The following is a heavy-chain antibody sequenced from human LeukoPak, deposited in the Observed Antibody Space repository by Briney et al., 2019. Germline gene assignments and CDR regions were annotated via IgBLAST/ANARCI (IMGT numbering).Heavy chain of an antibody. J-gene: IGHJ5*02. CDR1: GGTFSSYA. CDR3: ASYYGGNSP. V-gene: IGHV1-69*04. CDR2: IIPILGIA. D-gene: IGHD4-17*01. Sequence: SVKVSCKASGGTFSSYAISWVRQAPGQGLEWMGRIIPILGIANYAQKFQGRVTITADKSASTAYMELSSLRSEDTAVYYCASYYGGNSPWGQGTLVTVSS.